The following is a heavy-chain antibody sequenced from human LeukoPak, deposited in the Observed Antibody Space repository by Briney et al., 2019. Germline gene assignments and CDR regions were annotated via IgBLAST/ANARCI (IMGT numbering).Heavy chain of an antibody. Sequence: GGSLRLSCAASGFTVSSNYMSWVRQAPGKGLEWVSVIYSGGTTYYADSVKGRFTISRDTSKNTLYLQMNSLRAEDTAVYYCARVWAAGPLWYFDYWGQGTLVTVSS. D-gene: IGHD6-13*01. CDR3: ARVWAAGPLWYFDY. CDR1: GFTVSSNY. V-gene: IGHV3-66*01. CDR2: IYSGGTT. J-gene: IGHJ4*02.